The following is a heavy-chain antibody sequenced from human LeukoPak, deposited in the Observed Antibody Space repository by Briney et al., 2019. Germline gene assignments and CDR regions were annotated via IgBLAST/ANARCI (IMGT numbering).Heavy chain of an antibody. CDR3: ARHLSGVTGYTYGRGIDY. V-gene: IGHV3-7*01. D-gene: IGHD5-18*01. J-gene: IGHJ4*01. Sequence: GGSLRLSCTASGFTFGDYAMSWVRQAPGKGLEWVANIKKDGSEKYYVDSVKGRFTISRDNAKTSLYLQMNSLRAEDTAVYYCARHLSGVTGYTYGRGIDYWGQEPWSPSPQ. CDR1: GFTFGDYA. CDR2: IKKDGSEK.